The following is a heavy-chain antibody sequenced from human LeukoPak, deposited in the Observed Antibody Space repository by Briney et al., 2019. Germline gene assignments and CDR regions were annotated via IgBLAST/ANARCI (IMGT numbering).Heavy chain of an antibody. Sequence: SETLSLTCTVSGGSISSYYWSWIRQAPGKGLEWIGYIYYSGSTNYNPSLKSRVTISVDTSKNQFSLKLSSVTAADTAVYYCMVGPYYYDSSGYYWNEYWGQGTLVTVSS. D-gene: IGHD3-22*01. CDR1: GGSISSYY. J-gene: IGHJ4*02. CDR2: IYYSGST. V-gene: IGHV4-59*01. CDR3: MVGPYYYDSSGYYWNEY.